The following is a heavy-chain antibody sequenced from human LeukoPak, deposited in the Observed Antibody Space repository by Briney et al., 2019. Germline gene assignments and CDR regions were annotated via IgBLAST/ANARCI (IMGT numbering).Heavy chain of an antibody. CDR3: ARSRVSHTTVSTLLY. Sequence: ASVKVSCKASGYTFSSYAIAWVRQAPGQGPERMGSISVYNGNTEYAQKLQGRVTMTTDTFTNTAYVELWNLRPDDTAVYYCARSRVSHTTVSTLLYWGQGTLVTVSS. D-gene: IGHD1-14*01. V-gene: IGHV1-18*01. J-gene: IGHJ4*02. CDR2: ISVYNGNT. CDR1: GYTFSSYA.